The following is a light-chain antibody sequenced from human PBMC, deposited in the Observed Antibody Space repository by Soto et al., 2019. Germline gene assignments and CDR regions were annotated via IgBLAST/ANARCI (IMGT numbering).Light chain of an antibody. CDR3: GTWDESLGAGV. CDR2: DDS. J-gene: IGLJ2*01. CDR1: GFNIGRNY. Sequence: QSVLTQPASLSAPPGEKVTISCSGRGFNIGRNYVSWYRQFPGTAPQLLIYDDSKRHSGVPDRLSGSRYGTSASLAIAGLQPGDEAVYYCGTWDESLGAGVFGGGTKLTVL. V-gene: IGLV1-51*01.